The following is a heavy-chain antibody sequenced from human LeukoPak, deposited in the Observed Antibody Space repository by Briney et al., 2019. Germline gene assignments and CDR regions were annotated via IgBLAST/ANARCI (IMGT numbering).Heavy chain of an antibody. V-gene: IGHV3-66*02. J-gene: IGHJ3*02. CDR1: GLTVSSNY. Sequence: HPGGSLRLSCAASGLTVSSNYMSWVRQAPGKGLEWVSVIYSDDRTYYADSVRGRFTISRDNSKNTLYLQMNSLRAEDTAVYYCARDGIVGATRLNIWGQGTMVTVSS. D-gene: IGHD1-26*01. CDR3: ARDGIVGATRLNI. CDR2: IYSDDRT.